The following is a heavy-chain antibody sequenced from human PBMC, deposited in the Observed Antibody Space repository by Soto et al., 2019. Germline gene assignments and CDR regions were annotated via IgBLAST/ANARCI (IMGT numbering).Heavy chain of an antibody. Sequence: SETLSLTCTVSGGSISSSSYYWGWIRQPPGKGLEWIGEINHSGSTNYNPSLKSRDTISVDTSKNQFSLKLSSVTAADTAVYYCARGLGYYGSGRSDYYYYYMDVWGKGTTVTVSS. CDR2: INHSGST. CDR3: ARGLGYYGSGRSDYYYYYMDV. D-gene: IGHD3-10*01. J-gene: IGHJ6*03. V-gene: IGHV4-39*07. CDR1: GGSISSSSYY.